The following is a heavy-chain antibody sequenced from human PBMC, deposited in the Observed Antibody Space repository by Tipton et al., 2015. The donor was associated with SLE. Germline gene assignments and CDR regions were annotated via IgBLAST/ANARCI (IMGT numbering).Heavy chain of an antibody. J-gene: IGHJ4*02. Sequence: TLSLTCAVSGYSISSGYYWSWIRQPPGKGLEWIGYIFYSGTTYYNPSLKSRVTISVDTSKNQFSLKVSSVTAADTAVYYCASPITLVRGVTKDYWGQGTLVTVSS. CDR2: IFYSGTT. D-gene: IGHD3-10*01. CDR1: GYSISSGYY. CDR3: ASPITLVRGVTKDY. V-gene: IGHV4-38-2*01.